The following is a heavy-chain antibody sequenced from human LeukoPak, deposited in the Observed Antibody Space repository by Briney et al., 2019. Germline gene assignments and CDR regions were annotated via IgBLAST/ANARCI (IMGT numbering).Heavy chain of an antibody. V-gene: IGHV3-21*01. CDR2: ISSSSSYI. Sequence: PGGSLRLSCAASGFTFSSYAMSWVRQAPGKGLEWVSAISSSSSYIYYADSVKGRFTISRDNAKNSLYLQMNSLRAEDTAVYYCARAQEDIVVVPAASDAFDIWGQGTMVTVSS. D-gene: IGHD2-2*01. J-gene: IGHJ3*02. CDR1: GFTFSSYA. CDR3: ARAQEDIVVVPAASDAFDI.